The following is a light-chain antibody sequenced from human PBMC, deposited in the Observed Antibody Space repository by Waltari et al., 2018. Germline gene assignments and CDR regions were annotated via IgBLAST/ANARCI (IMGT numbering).Light chain of an antibody. Sequence: DIQMTQSPSSLSASVGDRVTITCRASQSVSNYLTWYQQRPGKAPKLLIYAAATLQSGVPSRFGGSGSGTEFTLTISSLQPEDFATYYCQQGYRTPLTFGGGTKVDIK. J-gene: IGKJ4*01. CDR3: QQGYRTPLT. CDR1: QSVSNY. V-gene: IGKV1-39*01. CDR2: AAA.